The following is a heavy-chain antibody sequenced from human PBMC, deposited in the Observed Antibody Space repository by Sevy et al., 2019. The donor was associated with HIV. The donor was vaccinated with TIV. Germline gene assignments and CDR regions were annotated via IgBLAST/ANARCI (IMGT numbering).Heavy chain of an antibody. CDR2: IKSKTDGGTT. V-gene: IGHV3-15*01. CDR1: GFTFSNAW. D-gene: IGHD6-13*01. Sequence: GGSLRLSCAASGFTFSNAWMSWVRQAPGKGLEWVGRIKSKTDGGTTDYAAPVKGRFTISRDDSKNTLYLQMNSLKTEDSAVYYCTTLPISSSWYGLSFDYWGQGTLVTVSS. CDR3: TTLPISSSWYGLSFDY. J-gene: IGHJ4*02.